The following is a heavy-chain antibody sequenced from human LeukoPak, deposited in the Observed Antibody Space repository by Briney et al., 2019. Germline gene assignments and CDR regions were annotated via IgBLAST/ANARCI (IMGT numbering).Heavy chain of an antibody. CDR1: GGSISSFY. Sequence: SETLSLTCTVSGGSISSFYWSWIRQPPGKGLEWIGYIYYTGSTNYNPSLKSRVTISVDTSKNQFSLKLSSVTAADTAVYYCARGRLIPRRYYYGSGRSFDYWGQGTLVTVSS. CDR3: ARGRLIPRRYYYGSGRSFDY. J-gene: IGHJ4*02. D-gene: IGHD3-10*01. V-gene: IGHV4-59*12. CDR2: IYYTGST.